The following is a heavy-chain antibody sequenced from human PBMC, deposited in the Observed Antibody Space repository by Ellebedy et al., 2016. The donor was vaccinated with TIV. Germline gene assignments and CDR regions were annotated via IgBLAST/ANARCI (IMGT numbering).Heavy chain of an antibody. Sequence: GESLKISXAVSGFTFSNAWMSWVRQAPGKGLEWVGRTRKTIDGGLTEYAAPVKGRFTISRDDSQNTLYLQMNSLKTEDTAVYYCLGNDYGDYWGQGTLVTVAS. CDR2: TRKTIDGGLT. CDR3: LGNDYGDY. CDR1: GFTFSNAW. D-gene: IGHD3-16*01. J-gene: IGHJ4*02. V-gene: IGHV3-15*01.